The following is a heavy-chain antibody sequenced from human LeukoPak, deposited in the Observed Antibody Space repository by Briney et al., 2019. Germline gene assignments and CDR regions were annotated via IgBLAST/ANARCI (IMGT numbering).Heavy chain of an antibody. Sequence: ASVKVSCKASGYTFTSYYIHWVRQAPGQGLEWMGIINPGGGQTSYAQKFQGRVSLTRDTSTTTVYMEVSSLRSEDTAVYYCARDRDWGSSDPLDYWGQGTLVTVSS. CDR2: INPGGGQT. CDR3: ARDRDWGSSDPLDY. CDR1: GYTFTSYY. D-gene: IGHD7-27*01. J-gene: IGHJ4*02. V-gene: IGHV1-46*01.